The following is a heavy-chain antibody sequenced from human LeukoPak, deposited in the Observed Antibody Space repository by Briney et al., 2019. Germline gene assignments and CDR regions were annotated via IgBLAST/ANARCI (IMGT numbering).Heavy chain of an antibody. Sequence: ASVKVSCKASGYTFTSYDINWVRQATEQGLEWMGWMNPNSGNTGYAQKFQGRVTMTRNTSISTAYMELSSLRSEDTAVYYCARTPGGDPFYYYYGMDVWGQGTTVTVSS. V-gene: IGHV1-8*01. CDR1: GYTFTSYD. D-gene: IGHD2-21*02. J-gene: IGHJ6*02. CDR3: ARTPGGDPFYYYYGMDV. CDR2: MNPNSGNT.